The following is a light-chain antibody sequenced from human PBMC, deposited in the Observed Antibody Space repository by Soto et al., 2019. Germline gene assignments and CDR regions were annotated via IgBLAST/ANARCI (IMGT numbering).Light chain of an antibody. J-gene: IGLJ1*01. CDR3: SSFAGSNNSMV. V-gene: IGLV2-8*01. Sequence: QAVLTQPPSVSAPPRERVTISCTATNSDVGGYDYVSWYQQHPGKAPKLMIYEVSKRPSGVPDRFSGSKSGNTASLTVSGLQAEDEADYHCSSFAGSNNSMVFGAGTKVTLL. CDR2: EVS. CDR1: NSDVGGYDY.